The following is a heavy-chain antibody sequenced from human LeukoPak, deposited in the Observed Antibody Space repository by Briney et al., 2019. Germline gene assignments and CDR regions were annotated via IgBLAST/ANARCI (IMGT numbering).Heavy chain of an antibody. CDR3: ARVGGSSAFMNYYYGMDV. V-gene: IGHV1-18*01. D-gene: IGHD6-19*01. CDR1: GYTFTSHG. Sequence: GASVTVSCEASGYTFTSHGISWVRQAPGQGLEWMGWISTYNGNTHYAQRLQGRVTMTTDTSTSTAYMELRSLRSDDTAVYYCARVGGSSAFMNYYYGMDVWGQGTTVTVSS. J-gene: IGHJ6*02. CDR2: ISTYNGNT.